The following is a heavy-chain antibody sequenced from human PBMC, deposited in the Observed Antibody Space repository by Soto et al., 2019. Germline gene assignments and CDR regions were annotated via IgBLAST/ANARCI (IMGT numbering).Heavy chain of an antibody. CDR3: ARSDGYQLGYFDY. J-gene: IGHJ4*02. V-gene: IGHV3-23*01. CDR2: ISGSGGST. CDR1: GFTFSSYA. Sequence: GGSLRLSCAASGFTFSSYAMSWVRQAPGKGLEWVSAISGSGGSTYYADSVKGRFTISRDNSKNTLYLQMNSLRAEDTAVYYCARSDGYQLGYFDYWGQGTLVTVSS. D-gene: IGHD5-12*01.